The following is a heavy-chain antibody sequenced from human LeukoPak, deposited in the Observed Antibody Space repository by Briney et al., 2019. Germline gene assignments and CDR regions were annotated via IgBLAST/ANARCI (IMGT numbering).Heavy chain of an antibody. CDR2: ISYDGSNK. CDR3: AWDYFDY. CDR1: GFTFSSYG. J-gene: IGHJ4*02. V-gene: IGHV3-30*03. Sequence: PGGSLRLSCAASGFTFSSYGMHWVRQAPGKGLEWVAVISYDGSNKYYADSVKGRFTISRDNSKNTLYLQMNSLRAEDTAVYYCAWDYFDYWGQGTLVTVSS.